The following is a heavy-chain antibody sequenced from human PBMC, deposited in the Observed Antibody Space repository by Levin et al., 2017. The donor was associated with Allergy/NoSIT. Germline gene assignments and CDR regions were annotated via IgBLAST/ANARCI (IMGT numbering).Heavy chain of an antibody. CDR1: GGSISSRSHY. Sequence: PSETLSLTCAVSGGSISSRSHYWVWIRQPPGKGLEWIGTIDYSGTTSYNPSLKSRVTISLDTSKNQFSLNLSSMGAADTAVYYCAARETNYFDTTGYFRLDYWGQGALVTVSS. CDR3: AARETNYFDTTGYFRLDY. CDR2: IDYSGTT. J-gene: IGHJ4*02. D-gene: IGHD3-22*01. V-gene: IGHV4-39*07.